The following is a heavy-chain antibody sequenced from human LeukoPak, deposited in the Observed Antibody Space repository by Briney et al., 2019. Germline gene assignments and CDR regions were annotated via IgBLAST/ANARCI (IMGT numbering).Heavy chain of an antibody. CDR3: ARDPRQSGYYDILTGYPQYYYYGMDV. D-gene: IGHD3-9*01. Sequence: GRSLRLSCAASGLTFSSYGMHWVRQAPGKGLEWVAVIWYDGSNKYYADSVKGRFTISRDNSKNTLYLQMNSLRAEDTAVYHCARDPRQSGYYDILTGYPQYYYYGMDVWGKGTTVTVSS. CDR1: GLTFSSYG. CDR2: IWYDGSNK. V-gene: IGHV3-33*01. J-gene: IGHJ6*04.